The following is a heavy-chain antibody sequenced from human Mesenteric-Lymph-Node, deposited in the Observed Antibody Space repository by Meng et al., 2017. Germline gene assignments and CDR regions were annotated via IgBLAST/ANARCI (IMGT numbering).Heavy chain of an antibody. D-gene: IGHD3-22*01. CDR2: IYNSGST. J-gene: IGHJ4*02. CDR3: AGYDSTRANFDY. V-gene: IGHV4-4*02. CDR1: GGSISSSNW. Sequence: QLQHEACGLVLVPPSWPPSPRCGVSGGSISSSNWWSWLRQPAGKGLEWIGDIYNSGSTNYNPFLKSRVIISVDKSKNQFSLKLSSVTAADTAVYYCAGYDSTRANFDYWGQGTLVTVSS.